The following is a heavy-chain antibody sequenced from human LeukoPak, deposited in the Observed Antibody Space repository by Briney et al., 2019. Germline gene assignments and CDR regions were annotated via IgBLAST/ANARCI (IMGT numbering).Heavy chain of an antibody. D-gene: IGHD3-22*01. CDR2: ISAYNGNT. Sequence: ASVKVSCKASGYTFTSYGISWVRQAPGQGLEWMGWISAYNGNTNYAQKLQGRVTMTTDTSTSTAYMELRSLRSDDTAVYYCARDRTYYDSSGYYLFDYWGQGTLVTVSS. V-gene: IGHV1-18*01. CDR3: ARDRTYYDSSGYYLFDY. CDR1: GYTFTSYG. J-gene: IGHJ4*02.